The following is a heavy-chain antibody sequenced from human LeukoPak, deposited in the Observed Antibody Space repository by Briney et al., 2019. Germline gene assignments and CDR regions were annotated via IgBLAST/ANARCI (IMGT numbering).Heavy chain of an antibody. J-gene: IGHJ5*02. CDR2: XXYDGSNK. CDR1: GFTFSSXX. Sequence: PGRSLRLSCAASGFTFSSXXMXXXRQAPGXXXXXXXXXXYDGSNKYYADSVXXXXTISRDNSKNTLYLQMNSLRAEDTALYYCAKLHHFDWLLVSNWFDPWGQGTLVTVSS. CDR3: AKLHHFDWLLVSNWFDP. V-gene: IGHV3-33*06. D-gene: IGHD3-9*01.